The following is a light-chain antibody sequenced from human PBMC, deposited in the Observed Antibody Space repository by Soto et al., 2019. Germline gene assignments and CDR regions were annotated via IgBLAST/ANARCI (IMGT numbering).Light chain of an antibody. J-gene: IGKJ1*01. CDR1: QFISSW. CDR3: QQYSSYRT. Sequence: DIQMTQSPSTLSASVGDRVIITCRASQFISSWLAWYQQKPGKAPNLLIYDASNLESGVPSRFSGSGSGTEFTLTISSLQPDDFATYYCQQYSSYRTFGQGTKVDIK. CDR2: DAS. V-gene: IGKV1-5*01.